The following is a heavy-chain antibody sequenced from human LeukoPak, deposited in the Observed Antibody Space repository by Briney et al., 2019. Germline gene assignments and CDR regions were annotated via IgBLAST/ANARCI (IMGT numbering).Heavy chain of an antibody. CDR2: INPSGGST. V-gene: IGHV1-46*01. J-gene: IGHJ5*02. Sequence: ASGKVSCKASGPTFTSYYIHWVRQAPRQGVEWMGIINPSGGSTIYAQKFQGRVTMTRDMSTSTVYMELSSLRSEDTAVYHCARDGSSSGWFDPWGQGTLVTVSS. CDR3: ARDGSSSGWFDP. CDR1: GPTFTSYY. D-gene: IGHD6-6*01.